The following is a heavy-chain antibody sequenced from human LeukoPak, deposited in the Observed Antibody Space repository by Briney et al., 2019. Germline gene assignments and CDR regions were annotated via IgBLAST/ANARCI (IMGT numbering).Heavy chain of an antibody. Sequence: GGSLRLSCVASGFAFSSYAMSWVRQAPGKGLEWVSGISGSGGSTYYADSVKGRFTISRDNSKNTLFLQMNSLRAEDTAVYYCARVERDSSSFDYWGQGTLVTVSS. D-gene: IGHD6-6*01. CDR1: GFAFSSYA. CDR2: ISGSGGST. CDR3: ARVERDSSSFDY. J-gene: IGHJ4*02. V-gene: IGHV3-23*01.